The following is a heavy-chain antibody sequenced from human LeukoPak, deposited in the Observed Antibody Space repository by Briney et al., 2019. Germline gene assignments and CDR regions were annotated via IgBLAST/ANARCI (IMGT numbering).Heavy chain of an antibody. CDR3: ARVNQQYYYGSGIYRFYYYGMDV. Sequence: GGSLRLSCAASGFTFSSYALHWVRQAPGKGLEWVSVISYDGSNKYYADSVKGRFNISRDNSDNTLYLQMNSLRAEDTALYYCARVNQQYYYGSGIYRFYYYGMDVWGQGTTVTVSS. CDR2: ISYDGSNK. J-gene: IGHJ6*02. D-gene: IGHD3-10*01. CDR1: GFTFSSYA. V-gene: IGHV3-30-3*01.